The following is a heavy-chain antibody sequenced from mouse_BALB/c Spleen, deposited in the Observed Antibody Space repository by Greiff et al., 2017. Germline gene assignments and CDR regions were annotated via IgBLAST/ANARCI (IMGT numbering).Heavy chain of an antibody. CDR2: IYPGDGDT. J-gene: IGHJ1*01. D-gene: IGHD1-1*01. Sequence: QVQLKESGAELARPGASVKLSCKASGYTFTSYWMQWVKQRPGQGLEWIGAIYPGDGDTRYTQKFKGKATLTADKSSSTAYMQLSSLASEDSAVYYCARDLGYYYGSSHWYFDVWGAGTTVTVSS. CDR1: GYTFTSYW. V-gene: IGHV1-87*01. CDR3: ARDLGYYYGSSHWYFDV.